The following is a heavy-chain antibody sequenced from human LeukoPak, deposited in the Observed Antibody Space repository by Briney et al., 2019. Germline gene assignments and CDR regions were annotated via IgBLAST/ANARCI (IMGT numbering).Heavy chain of an antibody. CDR2: IRDKANSYTT. CDR3: ARDHKVSDALDI. J-gene: IGHJ3*02. CDR1: GFTFSDRY. V-gene: IGHV3-72*01. D-gene: IGHD2-8*01. Sequence: GGSLRLSCAASGFTFSDRYMDWVRQAPGKGLEWIGRIRDKANSYTTEYAASVKGRFTMSRDDSKNSLYLQMNSLKTEDTAVYYCARDHKVSDALDIWGQGTMVTVSS.